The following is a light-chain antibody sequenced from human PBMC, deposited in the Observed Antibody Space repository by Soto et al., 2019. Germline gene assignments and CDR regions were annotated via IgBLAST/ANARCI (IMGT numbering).Light chain of an antibody. CDR1: SSDVGGSDY. CDR2: DVS. Sequence: QSVLTQPASVSGSPGQSITISCTGTSSDVGGSDYVSWYQQYPGKAPKLIISDVSNRPSGVSNRFSGSKSGNTASLTISGLQAEDEADYYCSSYTSSSTYVFGTGTK. V-gene: IGLV2-14*01. CDR3: SSYTSSSTYV. J-gene: IGLJ1*01.